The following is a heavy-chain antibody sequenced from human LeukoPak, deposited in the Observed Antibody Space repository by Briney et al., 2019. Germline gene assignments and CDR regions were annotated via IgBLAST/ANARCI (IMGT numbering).Heavy chain of an antibody. J-gene: IGHJ4*02. CDR1: GFTVSSYC. Sequence: GGSLRLSCKASGFTVSSYCMSWVRQAPGKGLEWVALIYSGGNTDYADSMKGRFTISRDNSKNTLYLQMNSLRAEDTAVYYCAKGGQGYSYVSAIDYWGQGALVAVSS. CDR2: IYSGGNT. V-gene: IGHV3-53*01. CDR3: AKGGQGYSYVSAIDY. D-gene: IGHD5-18*01.